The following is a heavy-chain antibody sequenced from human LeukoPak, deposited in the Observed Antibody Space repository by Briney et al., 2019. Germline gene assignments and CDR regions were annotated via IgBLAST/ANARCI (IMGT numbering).Heavy chain of an antibody. V-gene: IGHV4-39*01. CDR3: ARVDHYYFYMHV. J-gene: IGHJ6*03. CDR2: IYYSGST. CDR1: GASISTATSY. Sequence: SETLSLTCTVSGASISTATSYWGWIRQSPGKGLEWIAKIYYSGSTYCNPSLRSRVTISIDMSKNQFSLNLSSVTAADTALYYCARVDHYYFYMHVWGKGTAVTVSS.